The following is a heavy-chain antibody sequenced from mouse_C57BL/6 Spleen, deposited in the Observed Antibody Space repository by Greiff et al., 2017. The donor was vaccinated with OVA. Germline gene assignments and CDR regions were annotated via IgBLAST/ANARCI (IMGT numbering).Heavy chain of an antibody. V-gene: IGHV1-69*01. CDR3: ARSPSYSNYGAMDY. J-gene: IGHJ4*01. D-gene: IGHD2-5*01. CDR2: IDPSDSYT. CDR1: GYTFTSYW. Sequence: QVQLQQPGAELVMPGASVKLSCKASGYTFTSYWMHWVKQRPGQGLEWIGEIDPSDSYTNYNQKFKGKSTLTVDKSSSTAYMQLSSLTSEDSAVDYCARSPSYSNYGAMDYWGQGTSVTVSS.